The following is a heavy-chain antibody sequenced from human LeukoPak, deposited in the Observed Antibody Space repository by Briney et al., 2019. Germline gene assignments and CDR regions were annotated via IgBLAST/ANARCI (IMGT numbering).Heavy chain of an antibody. CDR2: MNPNSGNT. CDR3: ARAGIVVVSTRDYYYYYMDV. V-gene: IGHV1-8*01. J-gene: IGHJ6*03. Sequence: ASVKVSCKASGYTFTSYDINWVRQATGQGLEWMGWMNPNSGNTGYAQKFQGRVTMTRNTSISTAYMELSSLRSEDTAVYYCARAGIVVVSTRDYYYYYMDVWGQGTLVTVSS. CDR1: GYTFTSYD. D-gene: IGHD3-22*01.